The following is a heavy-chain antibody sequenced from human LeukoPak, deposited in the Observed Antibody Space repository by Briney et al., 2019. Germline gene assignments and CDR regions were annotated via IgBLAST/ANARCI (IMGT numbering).Heavy chain of an antibody. D-gene: IGHD3-10*01. CDR2: ISPNSGET. CDR1: GYIFTGYY. V-gene: IGHV1-2*02. Sequence: ASVNVSCKASGYIFTGYYMHWVRQAPGQGLEGMGWISPNSGETKYAQKFQGRVTMTRDTSISTAYMDLSRLRSDDTAVYYCARDSYGSGSYWLDHWGQGTLVTVSS. CDR3: ARDSYGSGSYWLDH. J-gene: IGHJ4*02.